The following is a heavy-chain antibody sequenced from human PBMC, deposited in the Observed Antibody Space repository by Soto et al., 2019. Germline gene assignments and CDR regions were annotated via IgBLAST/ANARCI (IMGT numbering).Heavy chain of an antibody. V-gene: IGHV3-30*18. CDR1: GFTFSSYG. D-gene: IGHD2-2*01. CDR2: ISYDGSNK. J-gene: IGHJ4*02. CDR3: AKDRSPYIVVVPAAVDY. Sequence: QVQLVESGGGVVQPGRSLRLSCAASGFTFSSYGMHWVRQAPGKGLEWVAVISYDGSNKYYADSVKGQFTISRDNSKNTLYLQMNSLRAEDTAVYYCAKDRSPYIVVVPAAVDYWGQGTLVTVSS.